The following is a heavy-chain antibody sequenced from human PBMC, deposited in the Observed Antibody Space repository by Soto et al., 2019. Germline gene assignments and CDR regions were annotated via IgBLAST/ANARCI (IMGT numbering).Heavy chain of an antibody. V-gene: IGHV3-74*01. Sequence: EVQLVESGGGLVQPGGSLRLSCVVSGFTLNSRWMHWVRQTPGKGLVWLSRIQPDGSTTNYADSVKGRFTISRDNAKNTLYLHMNSLTPEATAMYYCVTDQDPYGKAVFDSWGQGTLVTVSS. CDR2: IQPDGSTT. CDR1: GFTLNSRW. D-gene: IGHD3-10*01. J-gene: IGHJ4*02. CDR3: VTDQDPYGKAVFDS.